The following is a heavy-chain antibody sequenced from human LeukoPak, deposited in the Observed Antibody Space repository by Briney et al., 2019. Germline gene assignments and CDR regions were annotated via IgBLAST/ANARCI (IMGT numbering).Heavy chain of an antibody. V-gene: IGHV4-39*07. CDR2: IYYSGST. D-gene: IGHD1-26*01. CDR1: GGSISSTSYN. Sequence: SETLSLTCTVSGGSISSTSYNWGWTRQPPGTGLEWIGSIYYSGSTYYSPSLKSRVTISVDTSKNQFSDTAVYYCARDGAPVGATRYYYYYYYMDVWGKGTTVTVSS. CDR3: TRYYYYYYYMDV. J-gene: IGHJ6*03.